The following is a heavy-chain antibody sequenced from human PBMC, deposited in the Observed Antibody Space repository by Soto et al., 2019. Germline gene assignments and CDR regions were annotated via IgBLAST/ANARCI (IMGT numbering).Heavy chain of an antibody. D-gene: IGHD1-26*01. CDR2: FYYSGST. J-gene: IGHJ6*02. Sequence: SETLSLTCTVSGGSISSYYWSWIRQPPGKGLEWIGYFYYSGSTNYNPSPKSRVTISVDTSKNQFSLKLSFVTAADTAVYYCARDRWELRRGTTEPRVYYYYGMDVWGQGTTVTVSS. CDR1: GGSISSYY. V-gene: IGHV4-59*01. CDR3: ARDRWELRRGTTEPRVYYYYGMDV.